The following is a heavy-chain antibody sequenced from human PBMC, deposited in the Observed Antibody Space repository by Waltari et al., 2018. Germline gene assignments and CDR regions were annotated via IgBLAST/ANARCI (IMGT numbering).Heavy chain of an antibody. J-gene: IGHJ5*02. CDR2: IYYSGST. D-gene: IGHD6-19*01. Sequence: QLQLQESGPGLVKPSETLSLTCTVSGGSISRSSSYWGWIRQPPGKGLEWIGSIYYSGSTYYNPSLKSRVTISVDTSKNQFSLKLSSVTAADTAVYYCARAYSSESYSWSWGQGTLVTVSS. CDR3: ARAYSSESYSWS. V-gene: IGHV4-39*07. CDR1: GGSISRSSSY.